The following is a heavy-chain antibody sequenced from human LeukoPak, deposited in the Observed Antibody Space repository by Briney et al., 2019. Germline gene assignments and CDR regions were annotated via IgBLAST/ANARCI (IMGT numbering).Heavy chain of an antibody. CDR2: IRCSSDGGTT. CDR1: GLTVSNAW. J-gene: IGHJ5*02. D-gene: IGHD2-2*01. Sequence: GGSLRLSCAASGLTVSNAWMSWVRQAPGKGLEWVGRIRCSSDGGTTDYAAPVKGRFTISRDDSENTLFLRMSSLETEDTAVYYCTRMNYARFDPWGQGTLVTVSS. CDR3: TRMNYARFDP. V-gene: IGHV3-15*01.